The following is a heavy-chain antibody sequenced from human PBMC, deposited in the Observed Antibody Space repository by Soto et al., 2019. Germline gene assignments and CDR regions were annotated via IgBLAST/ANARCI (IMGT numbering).Heavy chain of an antibody. CDR2: IYHSGST. CDR3: ARAAWASGGSGYYYYGMDV. CDR1: GGSISSSNW. V-gene: IGHV4-4*02. Sequence: SETLPLTCAVSGGSISSSNWWSWVRQPPGKGLEWIGEIYHSGSTNYNPSLKSRVTISVDKSKNQFSLKLSSVTAADTAVYYCARAAWASGGSGYYYYGMDVWGQGTTVTVSS. D-gene: IGHD2-15*01. J-gene: IGHJ6*02.